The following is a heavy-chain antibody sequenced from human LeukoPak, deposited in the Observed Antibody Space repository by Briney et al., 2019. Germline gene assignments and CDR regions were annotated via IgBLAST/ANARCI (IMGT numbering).Heavy chain of an antibody. CDR1: GGSISSHY. J-gene: IGHJ4*02. Sequence: TSETLSLTCTVSGGSISSHYWSWIRQPPGKGLEWIGYIYYSGSTNYNPSLKSRVTISVDTSKNQFSLKVSSVTAADTAVYYCSGAGSSSWFQFDFWGQGTLVTVSS. CDR3: SGAGSSSWFQFDF. CDR2: IYYSGST. D-gene: IGHD6-13*01. V-gene: IGHV4-59*11.